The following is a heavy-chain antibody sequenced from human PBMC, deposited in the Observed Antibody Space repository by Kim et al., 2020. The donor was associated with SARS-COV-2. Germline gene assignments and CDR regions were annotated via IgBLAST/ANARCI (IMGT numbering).Heavy chain of an antibody. V-gene: IGHV1-18*01. J-gene: IGHJ4*02. D-gene: IGHD5-18*01. Sequence: AQRLQGRVTMTTDTSTSTAYMELRSLRSDDTAVYYCARGLEYSYGLPFDYWGQGTLVTVSS. CDR3: ARGLEYSYGLPFDY.